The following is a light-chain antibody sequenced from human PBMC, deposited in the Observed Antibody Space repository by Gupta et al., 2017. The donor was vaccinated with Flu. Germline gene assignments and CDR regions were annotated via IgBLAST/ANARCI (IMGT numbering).Light chain of an antibody. CDR1: QGISSY. CDR3: QQYDSYPWT. Sequence: AIRMTHSPSSFSASTGDRVTITCRASQGISSYLAWYQQKPGKAPKLLIYAASTLQSGVPSRFSGSGSGTDFTLTISCLQSEDFATYYCQQYDSYPWTFGQGTKVEIK. J-gene: IGKJ1*01. CDR2: AAS. V-gene: IGKV1-8*01.